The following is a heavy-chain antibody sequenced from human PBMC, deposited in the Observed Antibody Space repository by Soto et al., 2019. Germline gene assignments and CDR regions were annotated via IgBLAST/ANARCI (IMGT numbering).Heavy chain of an antibody. CDR2: ISSSSSYI. CDR1: GFTFSSYS. D-gene: IGHD2-2*01. CDR3: ARGQDIVVVPAANLDAFDI. Sequence: EVQLVESGGGLVKPGGSLRLSCAASGFTFSSYSMNWVRQAPGKGLEWVSSISSSSSYIYYADSVKGRFTISRDNAKNSLYLQMNSLRADDTAVYYCARGQDIVVVPAANLDAFDIWGQGTMVTVSS. J-gene: IGHJ3*02. V-gene: IGHV3-21*01.